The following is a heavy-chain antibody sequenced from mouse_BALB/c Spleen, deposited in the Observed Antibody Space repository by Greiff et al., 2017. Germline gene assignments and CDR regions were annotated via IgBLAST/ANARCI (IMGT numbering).Heavy chain of an antibody. CDR1: GYAFTNYL. D-gene: IGHD2-12*01. V-gene: IGHV1-54*01. Sequence: VQLQQSGAELVRPGTSVKVSCKASGYAFTNYLIEWVKQRPGQGLEWIGVINPGSGGTNYNEKFKGKATLTADKSSSTAYMQLSSLTSDDSAVYFCARETTGRWGQGTTLTVSS. CDR3: ARETTGR. CDR2: INPGSGGT. J-gene: IGHJ2*01.